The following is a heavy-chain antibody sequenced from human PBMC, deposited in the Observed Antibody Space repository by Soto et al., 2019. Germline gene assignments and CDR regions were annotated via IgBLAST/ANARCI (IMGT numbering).Heavy chain of an antibody. D-gene: IGHD3-3*01. CDR3: ARDPFGVVIYAAGNAFDI. CDR2: IIPIFGTA. J-gene: IGHJ3*02. Sequence: QVQLVQSGAEVKKPGSSVKVSCKASGGTFSSYAISWVRQAPGQGLEWMGGIIPIFGTANYAQKFQGRVTFTADESTSTAYMELSSLRSEDTAVYYCARDPFGVVIYAAGNAFDIWGQGTMVTVSS. V-gene: IGHV1-69*01. CDR1: GGTFSSYA.